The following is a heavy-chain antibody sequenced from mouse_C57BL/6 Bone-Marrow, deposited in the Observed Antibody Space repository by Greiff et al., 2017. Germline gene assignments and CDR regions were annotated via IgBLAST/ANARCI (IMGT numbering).Heavy chain of an antibody. CDR2: IYPGSGST. CDR3: AMGIPGSFDY. V-gene: IGHV1-55*01. J-gene: IGHJ2*01. Sequence: QVQLKQPGAELVKPGASVKMSCKASGYTFTSYWITWVKQRPGQGLEWIGDIYPGSGSTNYNEKLKSKATLTVDTSSSTAYMQLSSLTSEDSAVYYCAMGIPGSFDYWGQGTTLTVSS. CDR1: GYTFTSYW.